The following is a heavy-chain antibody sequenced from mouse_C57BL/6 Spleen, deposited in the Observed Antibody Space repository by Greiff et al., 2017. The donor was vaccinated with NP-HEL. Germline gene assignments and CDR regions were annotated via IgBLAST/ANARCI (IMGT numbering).Heavy chain of an antibody. D-gene: IGHD3-2*02. CDR3: ARRDSSGYGYAMDY. V-gene: IGHV1-82*01. CDR1: GYAFSSSW. J-gene: IGHJ4*01. Sequence: VQLQQSGPELVKPGASVKISCKASGYAFSSSWMNWVKQRPGKGLEWIGRIYPGDGDTNYNGKFKGKATLTADKSSSTAYMQLSSLTSEDSAVYFCARRDSSGYGYAMDYWGQGTSVTVSS. CDR2: IYPGDGDT.